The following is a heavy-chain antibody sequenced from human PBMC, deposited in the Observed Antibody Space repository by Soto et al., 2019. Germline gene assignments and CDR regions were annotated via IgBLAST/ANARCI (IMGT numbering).Heavy chain of an antibody. J-gene: IGHJ5*02. Sequence: GGSLRLSCAASGFTFSSYAMSWVRQAPGKGLEWVSGISGSGGSTYYADSVKGRFTISRDNSKNTLYLQMNSLRAEDTAVYYCANAEPSSLRPNWLDPWGQGTLVTVSS. D-gene: IGHD3-3*01. CDR3: ANAEPSSLRPNWLDP. V-gene: IGHV3-23*01. CDR1: GFTFSSYA. CDR2: ISGSGGST.